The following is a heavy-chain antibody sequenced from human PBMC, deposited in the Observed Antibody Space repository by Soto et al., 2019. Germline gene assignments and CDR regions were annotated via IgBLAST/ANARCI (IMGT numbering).Heavy chain of an antibody. CDR1: GGTFSSYA. J-gene: IGHJ6*02. Sequence: GASVKVSCKASGGTFSSYAISWVRQAPGQGLEWMGGIIPIFGTANYAQKFQGRVTITADESTSTAYMELSSLRSEDTAVYYCASSFRCSSTSCPNHYYYYYDMDVWGQGTTVTVSS. D-gene: IGHD2-2*01. CDR2: IIPIFGTA. V-gene: IGHV1-69*13. CDR3: ASSFRCSSTSCPNHYYYYYDMDV.